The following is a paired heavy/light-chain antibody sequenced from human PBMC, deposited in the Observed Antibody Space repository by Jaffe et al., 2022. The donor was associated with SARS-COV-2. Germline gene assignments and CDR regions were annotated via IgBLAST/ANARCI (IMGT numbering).Heavy chain of an antibody. V-gene: IGHV5-51*01. Sequence: EVQLVQSGAEMKKAGESLKISCKGSPNSFTRHWIGWVRQMPGKGLEWMGVIYPDDSDTRYSPSFQGQVTISADKSLTTAYLQWSSLKASDSAMYYCATPRDSDSSGPFDYWGLGTRVTVSS. CDR1: PNSFTRHW. J-gene: IGHJ4*02. CDR3: ATPRDSDSSGPFDY. CDR2: IYPDDSDT. D-gene: IGHD3-22*01.
Light chain of an antibody. CDR2: EGI. CDR1: RSVFGNYDL. J-gene: IGLJ3*02. Sequence: QSALTQPASVSGSPGQSITISCAGARSVFGNYDLVSWYQQHPGRAPRLLIYEGIKRPSGVSDRFTGSRPGNTASLTISGLQSEDEADYYCCSFTSRNIWVFGGGTRLTVL. CDR3: CSFTSRNIWV. V-gene: IGLV2-23*01.